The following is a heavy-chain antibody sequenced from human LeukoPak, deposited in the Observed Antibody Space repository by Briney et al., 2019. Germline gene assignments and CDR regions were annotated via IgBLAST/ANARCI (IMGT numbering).Heavy chain of an antibody. CDR1: GFTFSSYW. CDR3: ARDAGLWFGESYDY. D-gene: IGHD3-10*01. Sequence: GGSLRLSCAASGFTFSSYWMSWVRQAPGKGLEWVANIKQDGSEKYYVDSVKGRFTISRDNAKNSLYLQMNSLRAEDTAVYYCARDAGLWFGESYDYWGQGTLVTVSS. J-gene: IGHJ4*02. V-gene: IGHV3-7*01. CDR2: IKQDGSEK.